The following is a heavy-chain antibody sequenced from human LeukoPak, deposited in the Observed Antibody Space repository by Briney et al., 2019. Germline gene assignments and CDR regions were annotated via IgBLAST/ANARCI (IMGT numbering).Heavy chain of an antibody. D-gene: IGHD1-26*01. CDR1: GFTFSSHW. J-gene: IGHJ4*02. V-gene: IGHV3-7*01. Sequence: GGSLRLSCAASGFTFSSHWMSWVRQAPGKGLEWVANIKEDGSEICYVDSVRGRFTISRDNAKNSLYLQMNSLRVEDTAVYYCARDWSDLTTSPPDYWGQGTLVTVSS. CDR3: ARDWSDLTTSPPDY. CDR2: IKEDGSEI.